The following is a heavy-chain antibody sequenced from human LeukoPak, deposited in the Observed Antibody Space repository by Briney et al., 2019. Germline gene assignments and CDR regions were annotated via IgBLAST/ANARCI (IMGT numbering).Heavy chain of an antibody. CDR3: VRLHAHYFYYMAV. V-gene: IGHV4-39*01. Sequence: PSETLSLTCTVSGDSISTSSYYWGWIRQPPGKGLEWIGSIYYSGSTYYTPSLKSRVSISVDTSKNQFSLRLNSPTATDTAVYYCVRLHAHYFYYMAVWGKGTTVIVSS. CDR2: IYYSGST. J-gene: IGHJ6*03. CDR1: GDSISTSSYY.